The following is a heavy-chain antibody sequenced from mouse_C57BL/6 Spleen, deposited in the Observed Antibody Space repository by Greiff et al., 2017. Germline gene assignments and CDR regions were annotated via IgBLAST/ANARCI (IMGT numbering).Heavy chain of an antibody. CDR1: GYTFTNYW. D-gene: IGHD2-3*01. Sequence: VKVVESGAELVRPGTSVKMSCKASGYTFTNYWIGWAKQRPGHGLEWIGDIYPGGGYTNYNEKFKGKATLTADKSSSTAYMQFSSLTSEDSAIYYCARSYDGYYPSWFAYWGQGTLVTVSA. CDR3: ARSYDGYYPSWFAY. V-gene: IGHV1-63*01. CDR2: IYPGGGYT. J-gene: IGHJ3*01.